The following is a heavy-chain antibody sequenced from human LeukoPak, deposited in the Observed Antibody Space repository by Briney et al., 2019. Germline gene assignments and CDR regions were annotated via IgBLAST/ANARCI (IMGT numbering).Heavy chain of an antibody. CDR1: GFTFSSYG. CDR2: ISYDGSNK. Sequence: PGRSLRLSCAASGFTFSSYGMHWVRQAPGKGLEWVAVISYDGSNKYYADSVKGRFTISRDNSKNTLYLQMNSLRAEDTAVYYCAKVLTTNYYYYGMDVWGQGTTVTVSS. CDR3: AKVLTTNYYYYGMDV. V-gene: IGHV3-30*18. J-gene: IGHJ6*02. D-gene: IGHD4/OR15-4a*01.